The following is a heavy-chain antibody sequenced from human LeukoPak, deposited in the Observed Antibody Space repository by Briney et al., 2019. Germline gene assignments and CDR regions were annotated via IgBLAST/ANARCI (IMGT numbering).Heavy chain of an antibody. D-gene: IGHD2-15*01. CDR3: ARDSADCSGGNCYSAGYFQH. CDR2: ISAYNGNT. Sequence: ASVKVSCKASGYTFTSYGISWVRQAPGQGLEWMGWISAYNGNTNYAQKVQDRVTMTTDTSTSTAYMELRNLTSDDTAVYYCARDSADCSGGNCYSAGYFQHWGQGTLVTVSS. CDR1: GYTFTSYG. V-gene: IGHV1-18*01. J-gene: IGHJ1*01.